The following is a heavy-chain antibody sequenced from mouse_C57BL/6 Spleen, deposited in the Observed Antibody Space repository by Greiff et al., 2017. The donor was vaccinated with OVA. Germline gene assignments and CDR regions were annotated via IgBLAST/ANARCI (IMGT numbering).Heavy chain of an antibody. Sequence: EVKLVESGGGLVQPKGSLKLSCAASGFSFNTYAMNWVRQAPGKGLEWVARIKSKSNNYATYYADSVKDRFTISRDDSESMLYLQMNNLKTEDTAMYYCVRNYYGRDWYFDVWGTGTTVTVSS. D-gene: IGHD1-1*01. CDR1: GFSFNTYA. CDR2: IKSKSNNYAT. CDR3: VRNYYGRDWYFDV. V-gene: IGHV10-1*01. J-gene: IGHJ1*03.